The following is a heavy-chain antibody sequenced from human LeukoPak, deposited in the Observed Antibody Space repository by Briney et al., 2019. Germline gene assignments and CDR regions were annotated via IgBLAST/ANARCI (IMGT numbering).Heavy chain of an antibody. CDR1: AFTFSSYA. V-gene: IGHV3-30-3*01. Sequence: PGGSLRLSCAASAFTFSSYAMHWVRQAPGKGLEWVAVISYDGSNKYYADSVKGRFTISRDNSKNTLYLQMNSLGAEDTAVYYCARGELWFGEYNARYWGQGTLVTVSS. CDR2: ISYDGSNK. CDR3: ARGELWFGEYNARY. D-gene: IGHD3-10*01. J-gene: IGHJ4*02.